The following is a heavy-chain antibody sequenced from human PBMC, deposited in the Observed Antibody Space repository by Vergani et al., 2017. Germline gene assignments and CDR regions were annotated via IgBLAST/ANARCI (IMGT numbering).Heavy chain of an antibody. Sequence: QVQLVESGGGVVQPGTSLRLSCEASGFKFSQFGMHWVRQGPGKGLEWVAFISYDGSKTQYADSEKGRVTISRDNSKNTVGLEMSSLRVDDTATYYCARDVWDCSGISCFLRAGEFYYMGVLGEGTTVTVSS. V-gene: IGHV3-33*05. CDR2: ISYDGSKT. CDR3: ARDVWDCSGISCFLRAGEFYYMGV. CDR1: GFKFSQFG. J-gene: IGHJ6*03. D-gene: IGHD3-16*01.